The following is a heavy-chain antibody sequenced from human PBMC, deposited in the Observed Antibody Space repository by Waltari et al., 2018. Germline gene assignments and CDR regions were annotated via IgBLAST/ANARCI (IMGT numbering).Heavy chain of an antibody. D-gene: IGHD4-17*01. J-gene: IGHJ4*02. CDR3: ARYVYGDYFVEY. Sequence: QVPLQESGPGLVTPSGTLSLTCDVSGGSISTNNWWSWVRQSPGKGLEWIGEIYHGGTTNYNPSLKSRVTMSVDKSQNQFSLKLSSVTAADTAIYYCARYVYGDYFVEYWGQGTLVTVSS. CDR2: IYHGGTT. V-gene: IGHV4-4*02. CDR1: GGSISTNNW.